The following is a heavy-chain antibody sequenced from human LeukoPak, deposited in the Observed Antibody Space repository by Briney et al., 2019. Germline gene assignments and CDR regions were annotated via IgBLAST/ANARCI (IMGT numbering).Heavy chain of an antibody. CDR1: GGSISSNY. D-gene: IGHD5-12*01. CDR2: IHYSGRT. V-gene: IGHV4-59*01. Sequence: PSETLSLTCTVSGGSISSNYWSWVRQPPGKGLEWIGYIHYSGRTNYNPSLKSRVTISVDTSKNQFSLKLSSVTAADTAVYYCAAEVAPSDHYYYDGMDVWGQGTTVTVSS. J-gene: IGHJ6*02. CDR3: AAEVAPSDHYYYDGMDV.